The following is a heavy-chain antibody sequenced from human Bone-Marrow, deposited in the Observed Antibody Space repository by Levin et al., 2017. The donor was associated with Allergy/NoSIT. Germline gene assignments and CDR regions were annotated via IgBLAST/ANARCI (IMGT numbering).Heavy chain of an antibody. V-gene: IGHV1-2*02. D-gene: IGHD3-16*01. J-gene: IGHJ4*02. CDR1: GYTFTDYY. Sequence: ASVKVSCVASGYTFTDYYMHWVRQAPGQGLEWMGSINPNSGGTIYAQKFQGRVTMTTDTSVSTAYMELTRPTSDDTAVYYCARWGGYCAYTTCPGFEYWGQGTLVTVSS. CDR2: INPNSGGT. CDR3: ARWGGYCAYTTCPGFEY.